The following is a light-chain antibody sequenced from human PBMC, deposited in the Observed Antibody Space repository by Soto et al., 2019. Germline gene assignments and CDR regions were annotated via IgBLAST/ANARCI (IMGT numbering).Light chain of an antibody. J-gene: IGLJ1*01. CDR1: SSDVGGYSY. CDR3: SSYTSTKSYV. CDR2: VVS. V-gene: IGLV2-14*03. Sequence: QSALTQPASVSGSPGQAITVSCTGTSSDVGGYSYVSWYQQHPGKAPKLIIYVVSNRPSGVSNRFSGSKSGNTASLTTSGLQAEDEADYYCSSYTSTKSYVFGTGTKLTVL.